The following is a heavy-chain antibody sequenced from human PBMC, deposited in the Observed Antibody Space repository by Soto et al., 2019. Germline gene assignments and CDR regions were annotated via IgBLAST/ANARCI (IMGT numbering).Heavy chain of an antibody. V-gene: IGHV1-3*01. D-gene: IGHD3-3*01. CDR1: GYTFTSYA. CDR2: INAGNGNT. CDR3: ARVSRDYDFWSGYPYYYYGMDV. J-gene: IGHJ6*02. Sequence: ASVKVSCKASGYTFTSYAMHWVRQAPGQRLEWMGWINAGNGNTKYSQKFQGRVTITRDTSASTAYMELISLRSEDTAVYYCARVSRDYDFWSGYPYYYYGMDVWGQGTTVTVSS.